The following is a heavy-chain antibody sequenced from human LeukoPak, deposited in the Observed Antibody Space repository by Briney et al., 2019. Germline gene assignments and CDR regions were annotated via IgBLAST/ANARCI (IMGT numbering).Heavy chain of an antibody. J-gene: IGHJ4*02. CDR3: ARYSGSYSFEY. Sequence: SETLSLTCTVSGGPISSFYWSWIRQSPGKGLEWLGYIYSTGSTSYNPSLKSRVTMSVDTSKNQFSLKLSSVTAADTAMYYCARYSGSYSFEYWGQGTLVTVSS. CDR2: IYSTGST. D-gene: IGHD1-26*01. CDR1: GGPISSFY. V-gene: IGHV4-59*01.